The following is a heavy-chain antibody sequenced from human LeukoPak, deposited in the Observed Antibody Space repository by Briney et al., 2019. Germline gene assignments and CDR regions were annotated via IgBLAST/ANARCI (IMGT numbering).Heavy chain of an antibody. V-gene: IGHV3-30*02. CDR2: IRYDGSNK. Sequence: GGSLRLSCAASGFTFSSYGMHWVRQAPGKGLEWVAFIRYDGSNKYCADSVKGRFTISRDNSKNTLYLQMNSLRAEDTAVYYCAKEGDSSGYLGPRSYYFDYWGQGTLVTVSS. D-gene: IGHD6-19*01. J-gene: IGHJ4*02. CDR1: GFTFSSYG. CDR3: AKEGDSSGYLGPRSYYFDY.